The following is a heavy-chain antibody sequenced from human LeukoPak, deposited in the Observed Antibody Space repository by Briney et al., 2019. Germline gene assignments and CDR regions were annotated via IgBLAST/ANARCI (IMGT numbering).Heavy chain of an antibody. CDR2: VLHNGNT. CDR3: ARGIAVAGSPFDS. V-gene: IGHV4-4*02. CDR1: GGSISSSNW. J-gene: IGHJ4*02. Sequence: KASETLSLTCVVSGGSISSSNWWSWVRQPPGKGLEWIGEVLHNGNTNSNPSLKSRLSMSVDKSKNHFFLRMTSVTAADTAVYYCARGIAVAGSPFDSWGQGALVIVSS. D-gene: IGHD6-19*01.